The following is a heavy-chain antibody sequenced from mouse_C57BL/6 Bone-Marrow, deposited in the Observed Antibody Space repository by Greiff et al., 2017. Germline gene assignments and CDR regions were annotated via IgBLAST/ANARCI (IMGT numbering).Heavy chain of an antibody. Sequence: EVQLVESGAELVRPGASVKLSCTASGFNIKDDYMHWVKQRPEQGLEWIGWIDPENGDTEYASKFQGKATITADTSSNTAYLQLSSLTSEDTAVYYCTTYYGSRVPLYWGQGTTLTVSS. CDR1: GFNIKDDY. V-gene: IGHV14-4*01. CDR3: TTYYGSRVPLY. J-gene: IGHJ2*01. CDR2: IDPENGDT. D-gene: IGHD1-1*01.